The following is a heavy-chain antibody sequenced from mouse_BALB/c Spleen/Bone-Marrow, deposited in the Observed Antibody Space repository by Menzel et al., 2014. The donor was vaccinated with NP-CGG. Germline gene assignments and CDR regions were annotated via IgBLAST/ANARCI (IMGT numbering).Heavy chain of an antibody. V-gene: IGHV7-3*02. J-gene: IGHJ2*01. CDR3: ARDKGSVFFDY. D-gene: IGHD1-3*01. CDR2: IRNKANGHTT. CDR1: GFTFTDYY. Sequence: EVKLQESGGGLVQPGGSLRLSCATSGFTFTDYYMNWVRQPPGKALEWLGFIRNKANGHTTEYSTSVKGRFTISRDNSQSILYLQMNTLRGEDSATYYGARDKGSVFFDYWGQGTTLTVSS.